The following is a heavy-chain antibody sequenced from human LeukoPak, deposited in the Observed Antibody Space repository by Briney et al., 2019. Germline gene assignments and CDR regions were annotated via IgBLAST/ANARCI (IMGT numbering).Heavy chain of an antibody. CDR3: ARHVTVASRGFDF. V-gene: IGHV4-59*08. CDR1: GGSISSYY. J-gene: IGHJ4*02. CDR2: ILNIGST. Sequence: PSGTLSLTCTVSGGSISSYYWSWIRQPPGKGLEWVGYILNIGSTNYTPSLKSRVTISLDTSKSQFSLKLSSVAAADRPVYYCARHVTVASRGFDFWGQGTLVTVSS. D-gene: IGHD5-12*01.